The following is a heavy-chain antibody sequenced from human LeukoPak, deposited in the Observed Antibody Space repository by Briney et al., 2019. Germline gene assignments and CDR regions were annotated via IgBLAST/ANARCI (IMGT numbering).Heavy chain of an antibody. CDR3: ARMYYDILTGYKWFDP. V-gene: IGHV3-11*04. D-gene: IGHD3-9*01. CDR1: GFSFSSYW. J-gene: IGHJ5*02. CDR2: ISSSGSTI. Sequence: GGSLRLSCAASGFSFSSYWMSWIRQAPGKGLEWVSYISSSGSTIYYADSVKGRFTISRDNAKNSLYLQMNSLRAEDTAVYYCARMYYDILTGYKWFDPWGQGTLVTVSS.